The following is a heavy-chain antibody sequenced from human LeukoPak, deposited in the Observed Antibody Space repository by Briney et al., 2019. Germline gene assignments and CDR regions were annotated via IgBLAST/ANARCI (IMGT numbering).Heavy chain of an antibody. Sequence: SETLSLTCTVSGGSISSYYWSWIRQPAGKGLEWIGSVTRYGNTNYNPSLKSRLTISADKSKSQFSLKLTSVTAADTAVYYCARGNYCSGSTCLFDYWSQGTLVTVSS. D-gene: IGHD2-15*01. CDR2: VTRYGNT. CDR1: GGSISSYY. J-gene: IGHJ4*02. V-gene: IGHV4-4*07. CDR3: ARGNYCSGSTCLFDY.